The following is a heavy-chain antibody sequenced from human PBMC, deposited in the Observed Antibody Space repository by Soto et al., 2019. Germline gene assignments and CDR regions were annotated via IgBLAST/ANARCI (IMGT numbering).Heavy chain of an antibody. J-gene: IGHJ6*03. CDR3: AKDLRHGSGSPPLLSYYYYMDV. Sequence: PGGSLRLSCAASGFTFSSYAMSWVRQAPGKGLEWVSAISGSGGSTYYADSVKGRFTISRDNSKNTLYLQINNLRAEDTAVYYCAKDLRHGSGSPPLLSYYYYMDVWGKGTTVTVSS. CDR2: ISGSGGST. CDR1: GFTFSSYA. V-gene: IGHV3-23*01. D-gene: IGHD3-10*01.